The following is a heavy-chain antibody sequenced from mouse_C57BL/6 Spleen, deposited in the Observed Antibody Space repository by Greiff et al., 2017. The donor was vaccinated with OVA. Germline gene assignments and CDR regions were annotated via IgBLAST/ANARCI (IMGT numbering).Heavy chain of an antibody. CDR1: GYTFTGYW. CDR3: ARKGVYDGYYVGY. CDR2: ILPGSGST. V-gene: IGHV1-9*01. J-gene: IGHJ2*01. D-gene: IGHD2-3*01. Sequence: QVQLKQSGAELMKPGASVRLSCTATGYTFTGYWIEWVKQRPGHGLEWIGEILPGSGSTNYHEKFKGKATFTADTSSNTAYMQLSSLTTEDSAIYYCARKGVYDGYYVGYWGQGTTLTVSS.